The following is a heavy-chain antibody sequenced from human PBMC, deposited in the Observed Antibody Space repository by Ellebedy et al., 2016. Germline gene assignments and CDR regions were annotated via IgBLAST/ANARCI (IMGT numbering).Heavy chain of an antibody. CDR1: GFTFSSYS. D-gene: IGHD5-24*01. CDR3: ARDLGGYNPSDY. J-gene: IGHJ4*02. CDR2: ISSSSSYI. V-gene: IGHV3-21*01. Sequence: GGSLRLSCAASGFTFSSYSMNWVRQAPGKGLEWVSSISSSSSYIYYADSVKGRFTISRDNAKNSLYLQMNSLRAEDTAVYYCARDLGGYNPSDYWGQGTLVTVSS.